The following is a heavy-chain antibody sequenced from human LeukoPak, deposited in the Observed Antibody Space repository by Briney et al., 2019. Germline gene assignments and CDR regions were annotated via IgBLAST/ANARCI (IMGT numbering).Heavy chain of an antibody. V-gene: IGHV4-34*01. D-gene: IGHD2-2*01. CDR1: GGSFSGYY. CDR3: ARLNVVPAAIPGPADY. J-gene: IGHJ4*02. Sequence: SETLSLTCAVYGGSFSGYYWSWIRQPPGKGLEWIGEINHSGSTNYNPSLKSRVTISVDTSKNQFSLKLSSVTAADTAVYYCARLNVVPAAIPGPADYWGPGTLVTVSS. CDR2: INHSGST.